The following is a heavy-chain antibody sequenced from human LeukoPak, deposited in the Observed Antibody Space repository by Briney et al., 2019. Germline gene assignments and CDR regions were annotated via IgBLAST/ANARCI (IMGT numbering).Heavy chain of an antibody. J-gene: IGHJ4*02. D-gene: IGHD3-16*02. V-gene: IGHV1-8*01. CDR1: GYTFTSYD. Sequence: GASVKVSCKASGYTFTSYDINWVRQATGQGLEWMGWMNPNSGNTGYAQKFQGRVTMTRNTSISTAYMELSSLRSEDTAVYYCAAGGIYDYVWGSYRSGIDYWGQGTLVTVSS. CDR2: MNPNSGNT. CDR3: AAGGIYDYVWGSYRSGIDY.